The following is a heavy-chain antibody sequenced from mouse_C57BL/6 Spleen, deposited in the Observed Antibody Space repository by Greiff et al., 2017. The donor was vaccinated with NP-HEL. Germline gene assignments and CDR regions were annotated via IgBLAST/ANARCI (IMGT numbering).Heavy chain of an antibody. D-gene: IGHD1-1*01. Sequence: EVQVVESGGGLVQPGGSLKLSCAASGFTFSDYYMYWVRQTPEKRLEWVAYISNGGGSTYYPDTVKGRFTISRDNAKNTLYLQMSRLKSEDTAMYYCARGSSYHYFDCWGQGTTLTVSS. CDR1: GFTFSDYY. CDR2: ISNGGGST. CDR3: ARGSSYHYFDC. J-gene: IGHJ2*01. V-gene: IGHV5-12*01.